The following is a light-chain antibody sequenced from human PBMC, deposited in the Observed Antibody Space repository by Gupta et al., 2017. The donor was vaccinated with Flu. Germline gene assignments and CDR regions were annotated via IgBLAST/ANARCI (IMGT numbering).Light chain of an antibody. CDR3: QQYNNWPWT. V-gene: IGKV3-15*01. CDR1: QSVSSN. CDR2: GAS. Sequence: EIVMTQSPATLSLSPGERATLSCRASQSVSSNLAWYQQKPGQAPRLLIYGASTRATGIPARFSGSGSGTEFTLTISSLQSEDFAVYYCQQYNNWPWTFGQVTKVEIK. J-gene: IGKJ1*01.